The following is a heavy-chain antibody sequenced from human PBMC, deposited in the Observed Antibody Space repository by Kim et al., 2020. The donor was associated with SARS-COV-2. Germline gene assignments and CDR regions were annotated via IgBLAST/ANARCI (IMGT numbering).Heavy chain of an antibody. CDR2: INHSGST. CDR3: ARGCSTSCYASPARPGHDRRKLGYNWFDP. J-gene: IGHJ5*02. D-gene: IGHD2-2*01. V-gene: IGHV4-34*01. CDR1: GGSFSGYY. Sequence: SETLSLTCAVYGGSFSGYYWSWIRQPPGKGLEWIGEINHSGSTNYNPSLKSRVTISVDTSKNQFSLKLSSVTAADTAVYYCARGCSTSCYASPARPGHDRRKLGYNWFDPWGQGTLVTVSS.